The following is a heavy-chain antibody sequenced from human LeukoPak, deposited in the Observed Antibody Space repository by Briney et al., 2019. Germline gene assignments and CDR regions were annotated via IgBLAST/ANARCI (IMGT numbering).Heavy chain of an antibody. CDR2: ISSSSSYI. CDR3: ARDLDYYGSGRHVNWFDP. V-gene: IGHV3-21*01. D-gene: IGHD3-10*01. Sequence: PGGSLRLSCAASGFTFSSYSMNWVRQAPGKGLEWVSSISSSSSYIYYADSVKGRFTISRDNAKNSLYLQMNSLRAEDTAVYYCARDLDYYGSGRHVNWFDPWGQGTLVTVSS. J-gene: IGHJ5*02. CDR1: GFTFSSYS.